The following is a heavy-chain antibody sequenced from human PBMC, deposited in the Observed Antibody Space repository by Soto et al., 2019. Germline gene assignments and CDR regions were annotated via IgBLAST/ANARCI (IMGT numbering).Heavy chain of an antibody. Sequence: QVQLQESGPGLVKPSQTLSLTCTVSGGSISSGGYYCRWIRQLPGKGLEWVGYIYHSGSTYDNPCLKSRVTSSVDTSKNQFSLKLSSVTAADTAVYYCASLIAAANYWGQGTLVTVSS. D-gene: IGHD6-13*01. CDR2: IYHSGST. V-gene: IGHV4-31*03. CDR3: ASLIAAANY. CDR1: GGSISSGGYY. J-gene: IGHJ4*02.